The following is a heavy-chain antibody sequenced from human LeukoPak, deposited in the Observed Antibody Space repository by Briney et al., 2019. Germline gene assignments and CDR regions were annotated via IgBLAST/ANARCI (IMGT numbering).Heavy chain of an antibody. J-gene: IGHJ3*02. CDR2: IKQDGSEK. CDR3: ARRYFDWFLGAGGSLDI. V-gene: IGHV3-7*01. Sequence: GGSLRLSCAGSGFTFRIYWMHWVRQAPGKGLEWVANIKQDGSEKYYVDSVTGRFTISRDNANDSVYLQMNSLRAEDTAVYYCARRYFDWFLGAGGSLDIWGQGTMVTVSS. CDR1: GFTFRIYW. D-gene: IGHD3-9*01.